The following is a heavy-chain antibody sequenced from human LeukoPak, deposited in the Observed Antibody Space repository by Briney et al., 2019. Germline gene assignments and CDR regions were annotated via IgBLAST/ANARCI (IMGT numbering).Heavy chain of an antibody. CDR3: ASLWGSGYSSYYYYGMDV. J-gene: IGHJ6*02. Sequence: GGSLRLSCAASGFTFSDYYMSWIRQAPGKGLEWVSYISSSGSTIYYADSVKSRFTISRDNAKNSLYLQMNSLRAEDTAVYYCASLWGSGYSSYYYYGMDVWGQGTTVTVSS. CDR1: GFTFSDYY. CDR2: ISSSGSTI. D-gene: IGHD3-22*01. V-gene: IGHV3-11*01.